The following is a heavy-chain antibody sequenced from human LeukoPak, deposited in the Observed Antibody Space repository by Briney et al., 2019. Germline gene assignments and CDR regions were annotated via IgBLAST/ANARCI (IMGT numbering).Heavy chain of an antibody. CDR1: GGSFSGYY. J-gene: IGHJ4*02. CDR2: INHSGST. CDR3: ASLSLFDY. Sequence: SETLSLTCAVYGGSFSGYYWSWIRQPPGKGLEWIREINHSGSTNYNPSLKSRVTISVDKSKNQFSLKLSSVTAADTAVYYCASLSLFDYWGQGTLVTVSS. V-gene: IGHV4-34*01.